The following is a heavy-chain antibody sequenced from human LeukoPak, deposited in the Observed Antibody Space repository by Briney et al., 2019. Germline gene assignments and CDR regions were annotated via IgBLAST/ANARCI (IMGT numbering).Heavy chain of an antibody. CDR1: GYTFTSYY. CDR2: INPSGGST. V-gene: IGHV1-46*01. J-gene: IGHJ6*02. Sequence: ASVKVSCKASGYTFTSYYMHWVRQAPGQGLEWMGIINPSGGSTSYAQKFQGRVTMTRDTSTSTVYMELSSLRSEDTAVYYCAREAYDYVWGSYRPRGGMDVWGQGTTVTVSS. CDR3: AREAYDYVWGSYRPRGGMDV. D-gene: IGHD3-16*02.